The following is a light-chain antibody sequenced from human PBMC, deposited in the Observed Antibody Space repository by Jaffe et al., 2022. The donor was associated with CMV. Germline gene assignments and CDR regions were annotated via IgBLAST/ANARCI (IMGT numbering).Light chain of an antibody. CDR1: ISDIGTYNY. CDR3: SAYTRSSTLV. J-gene: IGLJ3*02. V-gene: IGLV2-14*03. Sequence: QSALTQPASVSGSPGQSITISCTGTISDIGTYNYVSWHQQHADKVPKLVIYDVSYRPSGVSNRFSGSKSGNTASLTISGLQAEDEADYYCSAYTRSSTLVFGGGTRLTVL. CDR2: DVS.